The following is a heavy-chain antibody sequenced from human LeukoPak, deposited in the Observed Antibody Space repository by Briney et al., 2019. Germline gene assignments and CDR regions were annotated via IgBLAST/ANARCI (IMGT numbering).Heavy chain of an antibody. CDR3: TRVGANCSGGSCYYDNWFDP. CDR2: IRSKAYGGTT. J-gene: IGHJ5*02. V-gene: IGHV3-49*04. Sequence: GGSLRLSCTASGFTFGDYAMSWVRQAPGKGLEWVGFIRSKAYGGTTEYAASVKGRFTISRDDSKSIAYLQMNSLKTEDTAVYYCTRVGANCSGGSCYYDNWFDPWGQGTLVTVSS. CDR1: GFTFGDYA. D-gene: IGHD2-15*01.